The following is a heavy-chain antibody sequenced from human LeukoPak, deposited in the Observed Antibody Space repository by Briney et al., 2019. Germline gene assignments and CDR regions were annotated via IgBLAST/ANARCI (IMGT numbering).Heavy chain of an antibody. D-gene: IGHD3-10*01. CDR1: GLTFSKCG. V-gene: IGHV3-30*18. Sequence: GGSLRLSCVASGLTFSKCGMHWVRQSPGKGLEWVAVISFDGSDTYYGDSVKGRFTISRDNSRNTLYLQMNSLRAEDTAVYYYANENYYGSGSYADHWGQGTLVTVSS. CDR2: ISFDGSDT. J-gene: IGHJ4*02. CDR3: ANENYYGSGSYADH.